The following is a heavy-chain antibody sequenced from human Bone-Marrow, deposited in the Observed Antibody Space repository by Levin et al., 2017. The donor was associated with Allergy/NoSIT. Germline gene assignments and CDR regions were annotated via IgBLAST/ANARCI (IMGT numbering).Heavy chain of an antibody. CDR1: GFTLSDYA. V-gene: IGHV3-30*18. Sequence: GGSLRLSCAASGFTLSDYAIHWVRQAPGKGLEWVALMSSDGTNKYYEDSVKGRFSISRDNSKSTVNLQMDSLRPEDTAVYYCAKGGSNWYYFESWGQGTLVTVSS. D-gene: IGHD6-13*01. CDR3: AKGGSNWYYFES. J-gene: IGHJ4*02. CDR2: MSSDGTNK.